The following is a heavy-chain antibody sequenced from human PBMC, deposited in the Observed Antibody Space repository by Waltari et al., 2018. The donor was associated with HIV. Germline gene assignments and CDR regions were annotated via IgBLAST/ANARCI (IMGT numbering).Heavy chain of an antibody. CDR1: GYTFTSYW. CDR3: ARRRGYDWDY. D-gene: IGHD5-12*01. CDR2: IYPGDSET. J-gene: IGHJ4*02. Sequence: EVQLVQSGAEVKKTGESLKISCKASGYTFTSYWIGWVRQMPGKGLEWMGIIYPGDSETRYRPSFQGQVSISGDKSFNIAYLQWSSLKASDTAVYYCARRRGYDWDYWGQGTLVTVS. V-gene: IGHV5-51*03.